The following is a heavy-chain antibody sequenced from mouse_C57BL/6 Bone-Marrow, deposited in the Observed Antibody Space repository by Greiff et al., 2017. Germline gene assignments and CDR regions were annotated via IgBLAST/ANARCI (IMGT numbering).Heavy chain of an antibody. J-gene: IGHJ1*03. D-gene: IGHD1-1*01. Sequence: QVQLQQPGTELVKPGASVKLSCKASGYTFTSYWMHWVKQRPGQGLEWIGNINPSNGGTNYNEKFKSKATLTGDKSSSTAYMQLSSLTSEDSAVYYCARGGYYGSTYWYFDVWGTGTTVTVSS. CDR1: GYTFTSYW. V-gene: IGHV1-53*01. CDR2: INPSNGGT. CDR3: ARGGYYGSTYWYFDV.